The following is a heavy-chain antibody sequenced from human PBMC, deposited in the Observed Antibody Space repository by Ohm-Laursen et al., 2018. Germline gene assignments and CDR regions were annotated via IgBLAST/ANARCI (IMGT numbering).Heavy chain of an antibody. V-gene: IGHV4-61*08. J-gene: IGHJ4*02. CDR2: IYYSGST. CDR1: GGSISSGGYY. D-gene: IGHD7-27*01. CDR3: ARDLGTGTLDY. Sequence: TLSLTCTVSGGSISSGGYYWSWIRQPPGKGLEWIGYIYYSGSTNYNPSLKSRVTISVDTSKNQFSLKLSSVTAADTAVYYCARDLGTGTLDYWGQGTLVTVSS.